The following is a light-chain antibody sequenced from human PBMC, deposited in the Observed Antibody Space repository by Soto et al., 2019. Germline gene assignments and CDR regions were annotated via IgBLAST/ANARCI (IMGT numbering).Light chain of an antibody. CDR1: SSNIGSNY. V-gene: IGLV1-47*01. CDR3: AAWDDSLSGVV. J-gene: IGLJ2*01. CDR2: RNN. Sequence: QSVLTQPPSASGTPGQRGTISCSGSSSNIGSNYVYWYQQLPGTAPKLLLYRNNQRPSGVTDRFSGSKSGTSASLAISGLRSEEEADYYCAAWDDSLSGVVFGGGTKLTVL.